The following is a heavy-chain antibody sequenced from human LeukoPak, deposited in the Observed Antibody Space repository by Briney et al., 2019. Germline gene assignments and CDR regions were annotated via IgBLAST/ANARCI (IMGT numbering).Heavy chain of an antibody. V-gene: IGHV3-33*01. CDR1: GFTFRNHG. CDR3: ARDRNFPAYYFNF. CDR2: IWYDGSEK. D-gene: IGHD3-10*01. J-gene: IGHJ4*02. Sequence: GGSLRLSCAASGFTFRNHGMHWVRQAPGKGLEWLAVIWYDGSEKYYADSVQGRFTVSRDNSKNALYLQFNSLGAEDTAVYYCARDRNFPAYYFNFWGQGALVTVSS.